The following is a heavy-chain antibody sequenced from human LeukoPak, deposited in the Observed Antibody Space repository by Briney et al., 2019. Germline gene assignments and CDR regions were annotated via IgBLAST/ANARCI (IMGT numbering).Heavy chain of an antibody. V-gene: IGHV4-59*01. CDR2: IYYSGST. CDR3: ARGLLGYSSSWLGVAFDI. Sequence: SETLSLTCTVSGGSISDYYWTWIRQPPGKGLEWVWYIYYSGSTNYNPSLKSRLTISVDTSTSQCSLKLSSVTAADTAVYYCARGLLGYSSSWLGVAFDIWGQGTMVSVSS. J-gene: IGHJ3*02. CDR1: GGSISDYY. D-gene: IGHD6-13*01.